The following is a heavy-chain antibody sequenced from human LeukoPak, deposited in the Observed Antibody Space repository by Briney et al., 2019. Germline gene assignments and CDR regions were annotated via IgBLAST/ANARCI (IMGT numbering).Heavy chain of an antibody. CDR3: AKVTSSWGFGAFDI. D-gene: IGHD6-13*01. CDR2: ISGSGGST. Sequence: GGSLRLSCAASGFTFNNYAMSWVRQAPGKGLEWVSAISGSGGSTYYADSVKGRFTISRDNSKNTLYLQMNSLRAEDTAVYYCAKVTSSWGFGAFDIWGQGTMVTVSS. CDR1: GFTFNNYA. V-gene: IGHV3-23*01. J-gene: IGHJ3*02.